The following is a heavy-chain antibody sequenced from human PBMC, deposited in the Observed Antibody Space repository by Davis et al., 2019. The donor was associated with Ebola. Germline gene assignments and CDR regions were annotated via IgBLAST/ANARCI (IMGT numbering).Heavy chain of an antibody. D-gene: IGHD4-17*01. CDR2: ISYDGSNK. CDR1: GFPFNNFA. CDR3: ARDKGDYVSGYFDY. J-gene: IGHJ4*02. Sequence: GESLKISCSASGFPFNNFAIHWVRQAPGKGLQWVAVISYDGSNKYYADSVKGRFTISRDNSKNTLYLQMNSLRAEDTAVYYCARDKGDYVSGYFDYWGQGTLVTVSS. V-gene: IGHV3-30*04.